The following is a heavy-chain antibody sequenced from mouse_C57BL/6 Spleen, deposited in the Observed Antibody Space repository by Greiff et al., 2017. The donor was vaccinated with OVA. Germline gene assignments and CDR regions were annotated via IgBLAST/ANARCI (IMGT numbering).Heavy chain of an antibody. CDR2: IDPEDGDT. CDR1: GFNIKDYY. Sequence: VQLKQSGAELVRPGASVKLSCTASGFNIKDYYMHWVKQRPEQGLEWIGRIDPEDGDTEYAPKFQGKATMTADTSSNTAYLQLSSLTSEDTAVYYCTVLPPDYDEWYWGQGTLVTVSA. D-gene: IGHD2-4*01. V-gene: IGHV14-1*01. J-gene: IGHJ3*01. CDR3: TVLPPDYDEWY.